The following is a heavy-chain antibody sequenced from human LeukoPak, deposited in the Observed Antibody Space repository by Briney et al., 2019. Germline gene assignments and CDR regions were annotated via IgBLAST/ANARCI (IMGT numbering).Heavy chain of an antibody. CDR2: IYYSGTT. V-gene: IGHV4-39*01. CDR3: ARQREGAFDI. J-gene: IGHJ3*02. CDR1: GFTVSSNY. Sequence: GSLRLSCAASGFTVSSNYMSWVRQAPGKGLEWIGSIYYSGTTYYNPSLKSRVTISVDTSKNQFSLKLSPVTAADTAVYYCARQREGAFDIWGQGTMVTVSS.